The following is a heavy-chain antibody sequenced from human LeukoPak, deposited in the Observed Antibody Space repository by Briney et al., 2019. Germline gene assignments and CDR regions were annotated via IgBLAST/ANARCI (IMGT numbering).Heavy chain of an antibody. J-gene: IGHJ6*03. CDR1: GGSISSYY. Sequence: PSETLSLTCTVSGGSISSYYWSWIRQPPGKGLEWIGYIYYSGSTNYNPSLKSRVTISVDTSKNQFSLKLSSVTAADTAVYYCAREHWFYSSGWPAYYYYYMDVWGKGTTVTISS. V-gene: IGHV4-59*01. D-gene: IGHD6-19*01. CDR3: AREHWFYSSGWPAYYYYYMDV. CDR2: IYYSGST.